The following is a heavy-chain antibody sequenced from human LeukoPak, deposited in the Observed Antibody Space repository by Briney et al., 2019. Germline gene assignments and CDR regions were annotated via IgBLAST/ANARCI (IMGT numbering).Heavy chain of an antibody. CDR2: ISSSSSCI. J-gene: IGHJ5*02. D-gene: IGHD6-6*01. Sequence: GGSLRLSCAASGFTFSSYSMNWVRQAPGKGLEWVSSISSSSSCIYYADSVKGRFTISRDNAKNSLYLQMNSLRAEDTAVYYCARVRYSSSSHWFDPWGQGTLVTVSS. CDR1: GFTFSSYS. CDR3: ARVRYSSSSHWFDP. V-gene: IGHV3-21*01.